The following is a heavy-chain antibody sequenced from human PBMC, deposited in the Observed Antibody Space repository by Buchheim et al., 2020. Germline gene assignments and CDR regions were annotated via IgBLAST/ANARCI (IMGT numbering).Heavy chain of an antibody. Sequence: QLQLQESGPGLVKPSETLSLTCTVSGGSISSSSYYWGWIRQPPGKGLEWIGSIYYSGSTYYNPSLKSRVTISEDASKTQFSLNLMSVTAADTAVYYCARHVYGYFYLDFWGQGTL. V-gene: IGHV4-39*01. CDR1: GGSISSSSYY. D-gene: IGHD5-18*01. J-gene: IGHJ4*02. CDR2: IYYSGST. CDR3: ARHVYGYFYLDF.